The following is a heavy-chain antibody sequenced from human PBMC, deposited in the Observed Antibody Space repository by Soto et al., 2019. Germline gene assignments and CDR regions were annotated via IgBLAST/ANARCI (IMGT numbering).Heavy chain of an antibody. D-gene: IGHD3-10*01. CDR3: AREYGSGSYHVDY. CDR1: GFTFSSYG. J-gene: IGHJ4*02. CDR2: IWYDGSNI. Sequence: QVQLVESGGGVVQPGRSLRLSCAASGFTFSSYGMHWVRQAPGKGLEWVAVIWYDGSNIYYADSVKGRFTISRDNSKNTLYLQMNSLRAEDTAVYYCAREYGSGSYHVDYWGQGTLVTVSS. V-gene: IGHV3-33*01.